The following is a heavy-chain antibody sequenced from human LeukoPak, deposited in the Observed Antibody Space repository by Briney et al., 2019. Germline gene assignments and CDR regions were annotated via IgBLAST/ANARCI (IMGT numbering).Heavy chain of an antibody. CDR1: GGSISSGGYS. CDR3: ARELGGSGSYFDY. V-gene: IGHV4-30-4*07. J-gene: IGHJ4*02. CDR2: IYYSGST. Sequence: SETLSLTCAVSGGSISSGGYSWSWIRQPPGKGLEWIGYIYYSGSTHYNPSLKSRVTISVDTSKNQFSLKLSSVTAADTAVYYCARELGGSGSYFDYWGQGTLVTVSS. D-gene: IGHD3-10*01.